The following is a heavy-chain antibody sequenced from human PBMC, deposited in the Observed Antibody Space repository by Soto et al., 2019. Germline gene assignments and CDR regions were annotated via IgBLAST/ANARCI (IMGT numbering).Heavy chain of an antibody. Sequence: GGSLRLSCAASGFTFSSYAMSWVRQAPGKGLEWVSAISGSGGSTYYADSVKGRFTISRDNSKNTLYLQMNSLRAEDTAVYYCAKVFPDIGVVPADGVLDFWLDPWGQGTLVTVSS. V-gene: IGHV3-23*01. CDR3: AKVFPDIGVVPADGVLDFWLDP. D-gene: IGHD2-2*01. CDR1: GFTFSSYA. J-gene: IGHJ5*02. CDR2: ISGSGGST.